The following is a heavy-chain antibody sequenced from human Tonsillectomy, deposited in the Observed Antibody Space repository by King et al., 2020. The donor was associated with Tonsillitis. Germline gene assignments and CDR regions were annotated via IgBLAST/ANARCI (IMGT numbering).Heavy chain of an antibody. V-gene: IGHV4-59*01. CDR2: IYYSGST. CDR3: ASARDGYNLGAFDI. Sequence: QLQESGPGLVKPSETLSLTCTVSGGSISSYYWSWIRQPPGKGLEWIGYIYYSGSTKYNPSLKSRVTISEDTSKNQFSLKLSSVTAADTALYYCASARDGYNLGAFDIWGQGTMVTVSS. D-gene: IGHD5-24*01. J-gene: IGHJ3*02. CDR1: GGSISSYY.